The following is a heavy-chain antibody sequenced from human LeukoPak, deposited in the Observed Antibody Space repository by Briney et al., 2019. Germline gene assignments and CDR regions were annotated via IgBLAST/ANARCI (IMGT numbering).Heavy chain of an antibody. D-gene: IGHD5-18*01. CDR2: ITGAGSST. CDR3: ARKVAVAMDLDY. CDR1: GFTFKSYG. J-gene: IGHJ4*02. Sequence: GGSLRLSCAASGFTFKSYGMTWVRQVPGKGLEWVSSITGAGSSTKYAGSVNGRFTISRDNSKNTLSLQMTGLRAEDTAVYYCARKVAVAMDLDYWGQGTLVTVSS. V-gene: IGHV3-23*01.